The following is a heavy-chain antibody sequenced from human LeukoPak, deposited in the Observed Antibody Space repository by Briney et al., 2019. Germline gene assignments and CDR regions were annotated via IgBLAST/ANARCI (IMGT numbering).Heavy chain of an antibody. D-gene: IGHD3-3*01. CDR1: GFTFSSYA. CDR2: ISSNGGST. J-gene: IGHJ3*01. CDR3: VKDGEWTFDV. Sequence: RTGGSLRLSCAASGFTFSSYAMHWVRQAPGKGLEYVSAISSNGGSTYYANSVKGRFTISRDNSKNTLYLQMGSLRAEDMAVYYCVKDGEWTFDVWGQGTMVTVS. V-gene: IGHV3-64*01.